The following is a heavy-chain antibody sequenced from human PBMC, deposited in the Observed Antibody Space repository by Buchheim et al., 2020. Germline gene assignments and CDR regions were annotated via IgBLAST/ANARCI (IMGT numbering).Heavy chain of an antibody. J-gene: IGHJ4*02. CDR3: AGDRRRGGSGTGFFDY. CDR2: IWYDANNK. Sequence: QVQLVESGGGVVQPGRSLRLSCAASRFTFSNYGMHWVRQAPGKGLEWVASIWYDANNKYYADSVKGRFTISRDNSRDTLYLQMNSLRAEDTALYYCAGDRRRGGSGTGFFDYWGQGSL. D-gene: IGHD2-15*01. CDR1: RFTFSNYG. V-gene: IGHV3-33*01.